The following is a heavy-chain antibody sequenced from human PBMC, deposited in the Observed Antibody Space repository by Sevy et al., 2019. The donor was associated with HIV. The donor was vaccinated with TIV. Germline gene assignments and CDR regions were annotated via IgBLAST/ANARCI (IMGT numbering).Heavy chain of an antibody. D-gene: IGHD3-16*01. J-gene: IGHJ4*02. Sequence: GGSLRLSCAASGFTSGFTFSDFYMIWIRQAPGKGLEWVSYISSSATTIYYADSVKGRFTISRDNAKNSVYLQMNSLRAEDTAVYYCARGGWGTSFEKYIDYWGQGTPVTVSS. CDR2: ISSSATTI. CDR3: ARGGWGTSFEKYIDY. CDR1: GFTFSDFY. V-gene: IGHV3-11*01.